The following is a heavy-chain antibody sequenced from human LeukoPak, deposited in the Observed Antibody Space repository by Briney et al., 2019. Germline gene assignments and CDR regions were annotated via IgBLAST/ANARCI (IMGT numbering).Heavy chain of an antibody. CDR1: GGTINSSSDY. CDR2: IYYSGGT. V-gene: IGHV4-39*07. D-gene: IGHD6-19*01. CDR3: ARHNLRSSGWYLVNSGFDP. J-gene: IGHJ5*02. Sequence: PSETLSLTCTVSGGTINSSSDYWGWVRQPPGKGLDYIGSIYYSGGTYYNPSLKSRVTMSVDTSKNQFSLKLSSVTAADTAVYYCARHNLRSSGWYLVNSGFDPWGQGTLVTDSS.